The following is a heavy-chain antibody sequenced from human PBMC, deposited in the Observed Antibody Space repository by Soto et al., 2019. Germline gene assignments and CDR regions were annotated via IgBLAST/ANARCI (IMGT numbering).Heavy chain of an antibody. CDR2: INHNGST. D-gene: IGHD3-3*01. CDR3: ARVAREDPGVRALDY. J-gene: IGHJ4*01. Sequence: RRIRKKPGKGLEWIGEINHNGSTNCNPSLKSRVTISVDTSKNQFSLKLSSVTAADTAVYFFARVAREDPGVRALDY. V-gene: IGHV4-34*01.